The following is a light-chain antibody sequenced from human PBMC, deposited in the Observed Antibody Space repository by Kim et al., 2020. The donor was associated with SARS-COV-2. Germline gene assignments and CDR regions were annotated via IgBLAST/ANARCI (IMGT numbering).Light chain of an antibody. CDR2: GAS. Sequence: EIVLTQSPDVLSLSPGERAAISCRASQSVSSSYLAWYQQKPGRAPTLLIYGASSRATGIPVRFSGSGSGTDFTLTISRLQPEDFAVYYCQQYGTSPPWTFGQGTKVDIK. V-gene: IGKV3-20*01. CDR3: QQYGTSPPWT. CDR1: QSVSSSY. J-gene: IGKJ1*01.